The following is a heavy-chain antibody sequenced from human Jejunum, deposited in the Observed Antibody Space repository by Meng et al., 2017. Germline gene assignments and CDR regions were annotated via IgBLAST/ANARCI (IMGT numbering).Heavy chain of an antibody. CDR2: ISDSGVDT. D-gene: IGHD2-2*01. Sequence: GGSLRLSCAASGFTFSSYAMSWVRLAPGKGLELVSVISDSGVDTHYIDPVKGRFTIFRDNSKNTLFLQMNGLRGEDTAVYYWAKGPPRSSRLDYWGQGALVTVSS. CDR1: GFTFSSYA. CDR3: AKGPPRSSRLDY. J-gene: IGHJ4*02. V-gene: IGHV3-23*01.